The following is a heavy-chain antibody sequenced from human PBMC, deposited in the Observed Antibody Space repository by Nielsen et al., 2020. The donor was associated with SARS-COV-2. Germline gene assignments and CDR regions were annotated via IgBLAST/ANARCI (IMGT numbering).Heavy chain of an antibody. CDR1: RNYA. CDR3: AKNRRDYGAYGDFDY. CDR2: ISFSDETT. J-gene: IGHJ4*02. D-gene: IGHD4-17*01. Sequence: GESLKISCAASRNYAMSWVRQAPGKGLEWVSAISFSDETTYYADSVKGRFTVSRDNSKNTLYLQMNSLRVEDTAVYYCAKNRRDYGAYGDFDYWGQGILVTVAS. V-gene: IGHV3-23*01.